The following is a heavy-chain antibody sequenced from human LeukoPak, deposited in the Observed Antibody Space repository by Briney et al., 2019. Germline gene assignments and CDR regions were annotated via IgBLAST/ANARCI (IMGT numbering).Heavy chain of an antibody. CDR2: SRNKAKGYTT. V-gene: IGHV3-72*01. CDR1: GFTFSDHY. CDR3: ARGIAVAGIFWFDP. D-gene: IGHD6-19*01. Sequence: GGPLRLSCAASGFTFSDHYMDWVRQAPGKGLEWVGRSRNKAKGYTTEYAASVKGRFTISRDDSKNSLYLQMNSLKTDDTAVYYCARGIAVAGIFWFDPWGQGILVTVSS. J-gene: IGHJ5*02.